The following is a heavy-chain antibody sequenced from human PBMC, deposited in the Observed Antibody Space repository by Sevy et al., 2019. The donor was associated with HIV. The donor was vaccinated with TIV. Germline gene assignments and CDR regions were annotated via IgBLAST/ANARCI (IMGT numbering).Heavy chain of an antibody. D-gene: IGHD2-8*01. V-gene: IGHV4-59*13. J-gene: IGHJ4*02. CDR1: GGSISTYY. CDR2: IYYSGST. Sequence: SETLSLTCTVSGGSISTYYWSWIRQPPGKGLERIGSIYYSGSTNYNPSLKSRVTISVDTSKNQFSLNLSSVTAADTAVYYCASWSHNVVFDYWGQGTLVTVSS. CDR3: ASWSHNVVFDY.